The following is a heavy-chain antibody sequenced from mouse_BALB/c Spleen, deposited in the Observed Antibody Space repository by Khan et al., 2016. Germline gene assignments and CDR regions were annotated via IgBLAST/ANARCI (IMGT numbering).Heavy chain of an antibody. Sequence: DVQLEESGGGLVQPGGSLKLSCAASGFDFSRYWMSWVRPAPGKGLEWIGEINPDSSTINYTPSLKDKFIISRDNAKNTLYLQMSKVRSEDTALYYCARQEDYAMDYWGQGTSVTVSS. CDR3: ARQEDYAMDY. CDR1: GFDFSRYW. J-gene: IGHJ4*01. CDR2: INPDSSTI. V-gene: IGHV4-1*02.